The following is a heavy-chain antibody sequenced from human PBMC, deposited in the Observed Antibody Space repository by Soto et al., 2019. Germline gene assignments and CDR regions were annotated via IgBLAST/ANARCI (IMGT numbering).Heavy chain of an antibody. CDR3: ARDSSGRQYYGMDV. CDR2: LSGSGTST. J-gene: IGHJ6*02. D-gene: IGHD3-22*01. CDR1: GFSFVNYA. Sequence: GGSLRLSCAASGFSFVNYAMNWVRQAPGKGLEWVSGLSGSGTSTYYADSVKGRFTISRDNSRDTLFLQMNSLRDEDTAVYYCARDSSGRQYYGMDVWGQGTTVTVSS. V-gene: IGHV3-23*01.